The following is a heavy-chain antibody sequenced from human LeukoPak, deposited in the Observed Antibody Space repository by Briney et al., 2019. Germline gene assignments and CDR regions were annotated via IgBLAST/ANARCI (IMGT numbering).Heavy chain of an antibody. J-gene: IGHJ4*02. Sequence: PGGSLRLSCEGSAFIFSGHWMNWVRQTPGKGLEWVASIKEDGSERQYVDSVKGRFSISRDNTKGSLFLQLNSLRAEDTAVYYCAKGPLRGTAAAIDYWGQGTLVTVSS. CDR3: AKGPLRGTAAAIDY. CDR2: IKEDGSER. D-gene: IGHD2-2*01. CDR1: AFIFSGHW. V-gene: IGHV3-7*03.